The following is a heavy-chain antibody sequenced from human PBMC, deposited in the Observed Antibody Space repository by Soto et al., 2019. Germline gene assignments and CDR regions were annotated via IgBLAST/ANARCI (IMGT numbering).Heavy chain of an antibody. D-gene: IGHD2-15*01. CDR3: ARSVVAANAPAFDI. V-gene: IGHV3-74*01. CDR2: INSDGSST. Sequence: GAPRLSCAASGFTFSSYWMPWVRQAPGKGLVWVSRINSDGSSTSYADSVKGRFTISRENAKNSLYLQMNSLRAGDTAVYYCARSVVAANAPAFDIWGQGTMVTVSS. J-gene: IGHJ3*02. CDR1: GFTFSSYW.